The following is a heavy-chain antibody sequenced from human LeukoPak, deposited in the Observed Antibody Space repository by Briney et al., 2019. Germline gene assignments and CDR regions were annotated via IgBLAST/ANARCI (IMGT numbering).Heavy chain of an antibody. CDR2: IYHSGST. V-gene: IGHV4-4*02. J-gene: IGHJ4*02. CDR3: AGGQMFTSGGFDD. D-gene: IGHD6-19*01. CDR1: GASISSGYW. Sequence: SGTLSLTCAVSGASISSGYWWSWVRQPPGKGLEWIGEIYHSGSTNHNPSLKSRVTISVDKSKSQFSLNLSSVTAADTAVYYCAGGQMFTSGGFDDWGQGTLVTVSS.